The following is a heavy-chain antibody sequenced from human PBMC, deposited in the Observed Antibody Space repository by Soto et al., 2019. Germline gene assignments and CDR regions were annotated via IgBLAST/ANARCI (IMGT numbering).Heavy chain of an antibody. D-gene: IGHD3-10*01. CDR1: GYTFTSYG. CDR2: ISAYNGNT. J-gene: IGHJ4*02. V-gene: IGHV1-18*01. Sequence: RASVKVSCKASGYTFTSYGISWVRQAPGQGLEWMGWISAYNGNTNYAQKLQGRVTMTTDTSTSTAYMELRSLRSDDTAVYYCARTSGSMVRGVINYWGQGTLVTVSS. CDR3: ARTSGSMVRGVINY.